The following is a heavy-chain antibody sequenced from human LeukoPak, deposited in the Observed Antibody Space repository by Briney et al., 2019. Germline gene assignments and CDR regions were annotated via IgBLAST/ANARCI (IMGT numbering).Heavy chain of an antibody. CDR1: GFTFSSYW. D-gene: IGHD5-24*01. CDR3: GRVKRWLQLVDY. CDR2: INSDGSST. J-gene: IGHJ4*02. V-gene: IGHV3-74*01. Sequence: GGSLRLSCAASGFTFSSYWMHWVRQAPGKGLVWVSRINSDGSSTSYADSVKGRFTISRDNAKNTLYLQMNSLRAEDTAVYYCGRVKRWLQLVDYWGQGTLVTVSS.